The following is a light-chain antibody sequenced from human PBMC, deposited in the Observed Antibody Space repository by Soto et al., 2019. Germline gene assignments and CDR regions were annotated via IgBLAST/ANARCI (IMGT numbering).Light chain of an antibody. Sequence: DIQMTQSPSTLSASVGDRVSITCRASQSISSWLAWYQQKPGKTPKLLIYDASSLESGVPSRLSGSGSGTEFTLTISSLQPDDFATYYCQQYYSYWTFGQGTKVDIK. CDR2: DAS. CDR3: QQYYSYWT. CDR1: QSISSW. V-gene: IGKV1-5*01. J-gene: IGKJ1*01.